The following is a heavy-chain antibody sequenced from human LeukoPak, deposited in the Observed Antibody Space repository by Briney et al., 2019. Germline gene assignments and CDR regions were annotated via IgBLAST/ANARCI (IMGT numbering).Heavy chain of an antibody. Sequence: SETLSLTCTVSGGSISSSSYYWGWIRQPPGKGLEWIGSIYYSGSTNYNPSLKSRVTMSVDTSKNQFSLKLSSVTAADAAVYYCARDVVVVTAIGDAFDIWGQGTMVTVSS. V-gene: IGHV4-39*07. CDR1: GGSISSSSYY. CDR3: ARDVVVVTAIGDAFDI. J-gene: IGHJ3*02. CDR2: IYYSGST. D-gene: IGHD2-21*02.